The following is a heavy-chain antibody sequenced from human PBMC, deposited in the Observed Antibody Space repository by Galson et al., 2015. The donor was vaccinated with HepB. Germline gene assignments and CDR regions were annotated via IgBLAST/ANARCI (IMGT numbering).Heavy chain of an antibody. J-gene: IGHJ1*01. CDR1: GYTFTGHN. CDR2: IHPFGGST. D-gene: IGHD5-18*01. CDR3: ARAAATAYFEH. Sequence: SVKVSCKASGYTFTGHNIHWVRQAPGQGPEWMGMIHPFGGSTYYTQKFQGRLTLTRDTSTSTVYMELSSLRFEDTAVYYCARAAATAYFEHWGQGTLVSVSS. V-gene: IGHV1-46*01.